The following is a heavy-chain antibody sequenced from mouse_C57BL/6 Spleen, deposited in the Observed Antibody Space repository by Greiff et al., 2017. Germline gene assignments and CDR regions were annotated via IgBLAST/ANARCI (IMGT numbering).Heavy chain of an antibody. Sequence: EVKVVESGGGLVKPGGSLKLSCAASGFTFSDYGMHWVRQAPEKGLEWVAYISSGSSTIYYADTVKGRFTISRDNAKNTLFLQMTSLRSEDTAMYYCARDRGSSYGGYYAMDYWGQGTSVTVSS. CDR1: GFTFSDYG. V-gene: IGHV5-17*01. D-gene: IGHD1-1*01. CDR3: ARDRGSSYGGYYAMDY. J-gene: IGHJ4*01. CDR2: ISSGSSTI.